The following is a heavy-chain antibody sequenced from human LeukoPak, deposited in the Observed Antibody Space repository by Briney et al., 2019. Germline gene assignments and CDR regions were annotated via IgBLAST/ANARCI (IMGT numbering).Heavy chain of an antibody. D-gene: IGHD3-3*01. Sequence: GGSLRLSCAASGFTFSSYNMNWVRQAPGKGLEWVSYISGSSTAIYYADSVKGRFTISRDNAKNSLYLQMNSLRAEDTAVYYCARDRGGAYDFWSGYYTGYFDYWGQGTLVPVSS. J-gene: IGHJ4*02. CDR1: GFTFSSYN. CDR2: ISGSSTAI. V-gene: IGHV3-48*01. CDR3: ARDRGGAYDFWSGYYTGYFDY.